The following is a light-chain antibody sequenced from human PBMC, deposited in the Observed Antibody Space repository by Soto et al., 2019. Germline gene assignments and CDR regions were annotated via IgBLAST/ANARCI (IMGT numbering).Light chain of an antibody. CDR1: QSVRSSY. CDR3: QQYGSSPRT. CDR2: GAS. J-gene: IGKJ1*01. V-gene: IGKV3-20*01. Sequence: EIVLTQSPGTLSLSPGERATRSCRASQSVRSSYLAWYQQKPGQAPRLLIYGASSRATGIPDRFSGSGSGTDFTLTISRLEPEDFAVYYCQQYGSSPRTFGQGTKVEIK.